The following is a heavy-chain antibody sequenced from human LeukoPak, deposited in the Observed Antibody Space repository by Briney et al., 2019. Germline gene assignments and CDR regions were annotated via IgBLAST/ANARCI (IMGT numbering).Heavy chain of an antibody. Sequence: GGSLRLYCAASGFTLSSYSMNWVRQAPGKGLEWVSSISRSSSYIYYADSVKGRFTISRNNAKNSLYLQMNSLRAEDTAVYYCARGEDIVVVPAAYYYGMDVWGKGTTVTVSS. CDR2: ISRSSSYI. D-gene: IGHD2-2*01. J-gene: IGHJ6*04. V-gene: IGHV3-21*01. CDR1: GFTLSSYS. CDR3: ARGEDIVVVPAAYYYGMDV.